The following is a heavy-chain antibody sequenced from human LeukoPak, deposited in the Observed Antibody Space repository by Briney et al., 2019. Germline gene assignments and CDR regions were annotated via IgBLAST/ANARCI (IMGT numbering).Heavy chain of an antibody. CDR2: IHSSGSI. CDR1: GXSISIFY. CDR3: ARGTFKDGLDV. V-gene: IGHV4-4*07. J-gene: IGHJ6*02. Sequence: TSETLSLTCTVSGXSISIFYGSWIRQPAGKGLDWIGRIHSSGSINHNPSLKSRVILSVDTSKNQFSLKLTSVAAADTAVYYCARGTFKDGLDVWGQGTTVTVSS. D-gene: IGHD2/OR15-2a*01.